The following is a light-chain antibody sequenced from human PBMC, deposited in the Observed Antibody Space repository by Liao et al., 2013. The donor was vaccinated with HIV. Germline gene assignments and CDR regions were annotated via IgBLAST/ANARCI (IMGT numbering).Light chain of an antibody. CDR3: QAWDSSTVV. V-gene: IGLV3-1*01. CDR1: KLGDEY. J-gene: IGLJ2*01. CDR2: QDT. Sequence: SYELTQPPSVSVSPGQIASITCSGDKLGDEYASWYQQKPGQSPVLVIYQDTRRPSGIPERFSGSNSGNTATLTISGTQAMDEADYYCQAWDSSTVVFGGGTKLTVL.